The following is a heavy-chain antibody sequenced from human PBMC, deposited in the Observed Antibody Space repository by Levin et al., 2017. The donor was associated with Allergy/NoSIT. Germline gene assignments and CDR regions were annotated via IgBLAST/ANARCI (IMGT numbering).Heavy chain of an antibody. CDR2: INPSGGST. D-gene: IGHD6-6*01. J-gene: IGHJ4*02. CDR3: ARVRVAMVTYSSSSEGFDY. V-gene: IGHV1-46*01. CDR1: GYTFTSYY. Sequence: RASVKVSCKASGYTFTSYYMHWVRQAPGQGLEWMGIINPSGGSTSYAQKFQGRVTMTRDTSTSTVYMELSSLRSEDTAVYYCARVRVAMVTYSSSSEGFDYWGQGTLVTVSS.